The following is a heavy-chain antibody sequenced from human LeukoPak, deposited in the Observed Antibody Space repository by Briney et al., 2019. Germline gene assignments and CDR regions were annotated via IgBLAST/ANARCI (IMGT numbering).Heavy chain of an antibody. CDR1: GYTFTSYY. Sequence: ASVKVSCKASGYTFTSYYMHWVRQAPGQGLEWMGIINPSGGSTSYAQKLQGRVTMTRDKSTSTVYMELSSLRSEDTAAYYCARCGVVVIGYDYWGQGTLVTVSS. J-gene: IGHJ4*02. CDR2: INPSGGST. V-gene: IGHV1-46*04. D-gene: IGHD3-22*01. CDR3: ARCGVVVIGYDY.